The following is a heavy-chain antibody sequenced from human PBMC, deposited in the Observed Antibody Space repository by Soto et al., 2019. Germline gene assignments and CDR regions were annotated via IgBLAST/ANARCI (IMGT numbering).Heavy chain of an antibody. CDR2: ISADNGNT. J-gene: IGHJ4*02. D-gene: IGHD6-13*01. V-gene: IGHV1-18*01. CDR3: ARDVAAADY. CDR1: GYTFTSYG. Sequence: ASVKVSCKASGYTFTSYGISWVRQAPGQGLEWMGWISADNGNTNYAQKFQGRVTITRDTSASTAYMELSSLRSEDTAVYYCARDVAAADYWGQGALVTVSS.